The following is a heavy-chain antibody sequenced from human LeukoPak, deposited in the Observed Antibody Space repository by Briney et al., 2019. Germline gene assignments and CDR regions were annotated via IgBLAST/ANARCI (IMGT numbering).Heavy chain of an antibody. Sequence: PGGSLRLSCAASGFTFSSYGMHWVRQAPGKGLEWVAFIRYDGSNKYYADSVKGRFTISRDNSKNTLYLQMNSLRAEDTAVYYCARDLELWLNYWGPGTLVTVSS. J-gene: IGHJ4*02. CDR3: ARDLELWLNY. CDR1: GFTFSSYG. V-gene: IGHV3-30*02. D-gene: IGHD5-18*01. CDR2: IRYDGSNK.